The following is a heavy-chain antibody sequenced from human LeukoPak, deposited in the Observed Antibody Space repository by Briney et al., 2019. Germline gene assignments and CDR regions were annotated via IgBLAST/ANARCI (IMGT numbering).Heavy chain of an antibody. CDR1: GFTFSTYS. V-gene: IGHV3-21*01. Sequence: GGSLRLSCEASGFTFSTYSMNWVRQAPGKGLEWVSSISSTSSYIYYADSVKGRFTISRDNAQKSLYLQMNSLRAEDTAVYYCARVGYSSGWYFDYWGQGTLVTVSS. CDR3: ARVGYSSGWYFDY. J-gene: IGHJ4*02. D-gene: IGHD6-19*01. CDR2: ISSTSSYI.